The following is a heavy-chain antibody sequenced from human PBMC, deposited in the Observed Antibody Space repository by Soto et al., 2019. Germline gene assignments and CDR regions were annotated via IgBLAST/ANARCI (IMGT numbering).Heavy chain of an antibody. D-gene: IGHD4-17*01. CDR3: GRSDYYMDV. CDR1: GFTFSDYD. J-gene: IGHJ6*03. CDR2: ISGGTSYI. V-gene: IGHV3-21*01. Sequence: GGSLRLSCAASGFTFSDYDMNWVHQAPGKGLEWVSSISGGTSYIYYADSVKGRFTISRDNAKNSLYLQLNSLRAEDTAVYYCGRSDYYMDVWGKGTTVTVSS.